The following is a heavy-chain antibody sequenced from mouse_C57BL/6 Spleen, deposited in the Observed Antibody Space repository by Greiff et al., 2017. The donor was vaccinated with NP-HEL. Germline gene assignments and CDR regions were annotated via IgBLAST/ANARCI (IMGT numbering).Heavy chain of an antibody. J-gene: IGHJ4*01. Sequence: QVQLKQSGPELVKPGASVKLSCKASGYTFTSYDINWVKQRPGQGLEWIGWIYPRDGSTKYNEKFKGKATLTVDTSSSTAYMELHSLTSEDSAVYFCARPLTTVVDDAMDYWGQGTSVTVSS. V-gene: IGHV1-85*01. CDR3: ARPLTTVVDDAMDY. CDR2: IYPRDGST. CDR1: GYTFTSYD. D-gene: IGHD1-1*01.